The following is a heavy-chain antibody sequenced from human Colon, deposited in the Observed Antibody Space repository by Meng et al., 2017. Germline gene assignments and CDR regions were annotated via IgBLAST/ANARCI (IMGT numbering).Heavy chain of an antibody. CDR2: IYYTGNT. CDR3: ARVNGDFDEAWFDP. J-gene: IGHJ5*02. Sequence: QGQPQESGPGLLRPSETLSLTCTVSGASVSSGDYYWSWIRQPPGKGLEWLGYIYYTGNTNYNPSLKNRVTISLDTSNNQFSLKLTSMTAADAAIYYCARVNGDFDEAWFDPWGQGTLVTVSS. CDR1: GASVSSGDYY. D-gene: IGHD2-21*02. V-gene: IGHV4-61*08.